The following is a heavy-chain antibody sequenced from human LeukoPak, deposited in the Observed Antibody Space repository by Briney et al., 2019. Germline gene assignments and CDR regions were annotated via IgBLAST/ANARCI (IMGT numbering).Heavy chain of an antibody. J-gene: IGHJ2*01. CDR2: ISGSGGST. D-gene: IGHD3-22*01. Sequence: PGGSLRLSCAASGFTFSNSAMSWVRQAPGKGLEWVSAISGSGGSTYYADSVKGRFTISRDNSKNTPYLQMNSLIAEDTAVYYCAKVGIRISLIVVVFTTADDWYFDLWGRGTLVTVSS. V-gene: IGHV3-23*01. CDR3: AKVGIRISLIVVVFTTADDWYFDL. CDR1: GFTFSNSA.